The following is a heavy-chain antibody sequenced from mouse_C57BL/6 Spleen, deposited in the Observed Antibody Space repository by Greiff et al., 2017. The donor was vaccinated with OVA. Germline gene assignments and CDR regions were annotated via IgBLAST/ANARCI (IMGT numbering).Heavy chain of an antibody. J-gene: IGHJ4*01. CDR1: GFTFSDYG. V-gene: IGHV5-17*01. D-gene: IGHD2-3*01. Sequence: EVKLVESGGGLVKPGGSLKLSCAASGFTFSDYGMHWVRQAPEKGLEWVAYISRGSSTIYYADKVKGRFTISRDNAKNTLFLQLTSLRSEDTAMYYCASDGYDAMDYWGQGTSVTVSS. CDR2: ISRGSSTI. CDR3: ASDGYDAMDY.